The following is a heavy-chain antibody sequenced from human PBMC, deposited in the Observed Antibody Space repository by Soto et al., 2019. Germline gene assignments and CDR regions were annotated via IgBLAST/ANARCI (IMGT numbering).Heavy chain of an antibody. D-gene: IGHD3-3*01. V-gene: IGHV3-13*01. Sequence: LRLSCTASGFTFSSYDMHWVRQATGKGLEWVSAIGTAGDTYYPGSVKGRFTISRENAKNSFYLQMNSLRAGDTAVYYCARFGGAFDIWGQGAMVTVSS. J-gene: IGHJ3*02. CDR1: GFTFSSYD. CDR2: IGTAGDT. CDR3: ARFGGAFDI.